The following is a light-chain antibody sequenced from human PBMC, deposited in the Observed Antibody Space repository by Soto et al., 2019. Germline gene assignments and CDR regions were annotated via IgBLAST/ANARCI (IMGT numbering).Light chain of an antibody. CDR1: SSDVGDYNH. CDR3: NLYTSSNTYV. CDR2: EVS. J-gene: IGLJ1*01. Sequence: QSALTQPPFVSGSPGQSVTISCTGTSSDVGDYNHVSWYQQSPGTVPKLIIYEVSSRPSGVPDRFSGSKSGNTASLTISGLQAEDEADYYCNLYTSSNTYVFGTGTKLTVL. V-gene: IGLV2-18*01.